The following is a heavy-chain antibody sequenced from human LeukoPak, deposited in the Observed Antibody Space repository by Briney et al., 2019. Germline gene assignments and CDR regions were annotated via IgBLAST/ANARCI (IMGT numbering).Heavy chain of an antibody. V-gene: IGHV3-74*01. D-gene: IGHD1-26*01. CDR1: GFSFSTYE. CDR3: ARDPPYSGSYHLDY. J-gene: IGHJ4*02. CDR2: INSDGSST. Sequence: GGSLRLSCAASGFSFSTYEFHWVRQAPGKGLVWVSRINSDGSSTSYADSVKGRFTISRDNAKNTLYLQMNSLRAEDTAVYYCARDPPYSGSYHLDYWGQGTLVTVSS.